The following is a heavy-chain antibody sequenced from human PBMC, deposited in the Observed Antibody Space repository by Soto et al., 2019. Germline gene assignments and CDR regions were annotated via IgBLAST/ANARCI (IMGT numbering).Heavy chain of an antibody. D-gene: IGHD3-9*01. Sequence: EVQLVESGGGLVQPGGSLRLSCAASGFTFSSYSMNWVRQAPGKGLEWVSYISSSSSTIYYADSVKGRFTISRDNAKNSLYLQMNSLRAEDTAVYYCASDTLRYAPRYFDLWGRGTLVTVSS. CDR1: GFTFSSYS. J-gene: IGHJ2*01. CDR2: ISSSSSTI. V-gene: IGHV3-48*01. CDR3: ASDTLRYAPRYFDL.